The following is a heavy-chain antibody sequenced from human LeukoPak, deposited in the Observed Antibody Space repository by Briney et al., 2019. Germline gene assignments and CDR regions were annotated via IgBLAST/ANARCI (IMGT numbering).Heavy chain of an antibody. D-gene: IGHD1-26*01. CDR3: AKDFSVGATALDAFDI. CDR1: GFTFSSYS. J-gene: IGHJ3*02. CDR2: ISSSSSYI. Sequence: GGSLRLSCAASGFTFSSYSMNWVRQAPGKGLEWVSSISSSSSYIYYADSVKGRFTISRDNAKNSLYLQMNSLRAEDTAVYYCAKDFSVGATALDAFDIWGQGTMVTVSS. V-gene: IGHV3-21*01.